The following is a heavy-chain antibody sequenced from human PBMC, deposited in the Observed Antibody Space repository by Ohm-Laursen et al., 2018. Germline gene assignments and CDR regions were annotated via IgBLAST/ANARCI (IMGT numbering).Heavy chain of an antibody. CDR3: ARVPYGYGMDV. Sequence: GTLSLTCAVSGYSISSGYFWGWIRQPPGKGLEWIGTIYHSGSTYYNPSLKSRVTISVDTSKNQFSLKLSSVTAADTAVYYCARVPYGYGMDVWGQGTTVTVSS. CDR1: GYSISSGYF. V-gene: IGHV4-38-2*01. CDR2: IYHSGST. J-gene: IGHJ6*02. D-gene: IGHD3-10*01.